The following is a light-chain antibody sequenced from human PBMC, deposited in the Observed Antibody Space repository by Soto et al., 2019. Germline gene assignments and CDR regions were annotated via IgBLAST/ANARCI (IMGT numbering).Light chain of an antibody. CDR1: QNINNW. J-gene: IGKJ1*01. Sequence: DIQMTQSPSTLSASIGDRVTITCRASQNINNWIAWYQQKPGNAPKFLIYDASTLESGVPSRFSVSGLGTEFSLTISSRQPDDLGIYYCQHMRTFGQGTK. V-gene: IGKV1-5*01. CDR2: DAS. CDR3: QHMRT.